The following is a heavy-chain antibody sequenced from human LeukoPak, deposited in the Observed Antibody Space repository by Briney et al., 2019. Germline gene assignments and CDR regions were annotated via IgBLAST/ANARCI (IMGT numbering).Heavy chain of an antibody. J-gene: IGHJ5*02. Sequence: GASVKVSCKASGYTFTSYDINWVRQATGQGLEWMGWMNPNSGNTGYAQKFQGRVTITRNTSISTAYMELSSLRSEDTAVYYCARGGYCSSTSCYGWFDPWGQGTLVTVSS. V-gene: IGHV1-8*03. CDR2: MNPNSGNT. CDR1: GYTFTSYD. CDR3: ARGGYCSSTSCYGWFDP. D-gene: IGHD2-2*01.